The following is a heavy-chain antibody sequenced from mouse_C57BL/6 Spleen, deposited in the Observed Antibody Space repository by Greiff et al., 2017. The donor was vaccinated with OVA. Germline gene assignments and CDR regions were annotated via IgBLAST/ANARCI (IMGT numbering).Heavy chain of an antibody. J-gene: IGHJ3*01. D-gene: IGHD1-1*02. CDR1: GYTFTSYW. Sequence: QVQLQQPGAELVMPGASVKLSCKASGYTFTSYWMHWVKQRPGQGLEWIGEIDPSDSYTNYNQKFKGKSTLTVDKSSSTAYMQLSSLTSEDSAVYCCARGNGRAWFAYWGQGTLVTVSA. V-gene: IGHV1-69*01. CDR2: IDPSDSYT. CDR3: ARGNGRAWFAY.